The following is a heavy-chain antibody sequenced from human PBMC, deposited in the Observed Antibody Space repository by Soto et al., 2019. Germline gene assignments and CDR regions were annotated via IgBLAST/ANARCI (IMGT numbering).Heavy chain of an antibody. D-gene: IGHD3-10*01. CDR3: ARGVPWFGEETHAFDS. CDR1: GGSISSGGYY. CDR2: IYYSGST. V-gene: IGHV4-31*03. Sequence: QVQLQESGPGLVKPSQTLSLTCTVSGGSISSGGYYWSWIRQHPGKGLEWIGYIYYSGSTYYNPSLKSRVTISVDTSKNQFSLKLSSVTAADTAVYYCARGVPWFGEETHAFDSWGQGTMVTVSS. J-gene: IGHJ3*02.